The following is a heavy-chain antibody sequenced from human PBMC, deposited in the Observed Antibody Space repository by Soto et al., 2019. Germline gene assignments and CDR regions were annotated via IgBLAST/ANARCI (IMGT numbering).Heavy chain of an antibody. CDR2: IKSKTDGGTT. D-gene: IGHD2-2*01. CDR3: TTDRAVVPDVTQTVADFDY. V-gene: IGHV3-15*01. CDR1: GFTFSNAW. Sequence: SCAASGFTFSNAWMSWVRQAPGKGLEWVGRIKSKTDGGTTDYAAPVKGRFTISRDDSKNTLSLQMNSLKTEDTAVYYFTTDRAVVPDVTQTVADFDYWGQGTLVTVST. J-gene: IGHJ4*02.